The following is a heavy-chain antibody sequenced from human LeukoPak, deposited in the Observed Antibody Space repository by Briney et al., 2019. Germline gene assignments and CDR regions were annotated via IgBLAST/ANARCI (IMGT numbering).Heavy chain of an antibody. J-gene: IGHJ4*02. Sequence: PGGSLRLSCAASGFTFSSSAMHWVRQPPGKGLEWVAFIQSDGSYKHYSDSVKGRFTISRDNSKNTLYLEMNSLRVVDTGVYYCATHCSGTTCHRDYWGQGTLVTVSS. CDR3: ATHCSGTTCHRDY. D-gene: IGHD2-2*01. CDR1: GFTFSSSA. V-gene: IGHV3-30*02. CDR2: IQSDGSYK.